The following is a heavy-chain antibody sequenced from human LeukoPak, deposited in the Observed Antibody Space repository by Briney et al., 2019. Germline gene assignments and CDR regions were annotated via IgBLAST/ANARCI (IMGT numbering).Heavy chain of an antibody. CDR2: IYSGGRT. CDR3: ARDRRRLRGQNGDGDAFDI. J-gene: IGHJ3*02. CDR1: GFIVSSNY. D-gene: IGHD2-8*01. Sequence: SGGSLRLSCAASGFIVSSNYMSWVRQAPGKGLEWVAVIYSGGRTYYTDSVTGRFTISRDNSKNTLFLQMNSLRAEDTAVYFCARDRRRLRGQNGDGDAFDIWGQGTRVTVSS. V-gene: IGHV3-66*01.